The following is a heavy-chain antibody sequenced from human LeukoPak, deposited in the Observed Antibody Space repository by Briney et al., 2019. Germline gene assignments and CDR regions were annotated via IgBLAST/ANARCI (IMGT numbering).Heavy chain of an antibody. CDR1: GYALTELS. J-gene: IGHJ4*02. Sequence: ASVKVSCKVSGYALTELSMHWVRQAPGKGLEWMGGFDPEDGETIYAQKFQGRVTMTEDTSTDTAYMELSSLRSEDTAVYYCATLYCSGGSCYYSLDYWGQGTLVTVSS. CDR2: FDPEDGET. D-gene: IGHD2-15*01. V-gene: IGHV1-24*01. CDR3: ATLYCSGGSCYYSLDY.